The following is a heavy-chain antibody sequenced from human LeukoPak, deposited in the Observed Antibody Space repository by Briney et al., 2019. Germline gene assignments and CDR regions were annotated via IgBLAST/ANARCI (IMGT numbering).Heavy chain of an antibody. Sequence: GGSLRLSCAASGVTFSDYGMHWVRQAPRQGLEWVASIWYDGSNKYYADSVKGRFTISRDNSKNTLYLQMNSLRAEDTDVYYCARWYESRRFDFWGQGTLVIVSS. CDR2: IWYDGSNK. J-gene: IGHJ5*01. CDR3: ARWYESRRFDF. V-gene: IGHV3-33*01. CDR1: GVTFSDYG. D-gene: IGHD3-22*01.